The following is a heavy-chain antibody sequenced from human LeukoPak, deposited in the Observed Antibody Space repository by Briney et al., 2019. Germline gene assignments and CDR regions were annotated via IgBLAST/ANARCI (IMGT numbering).Heavy chain of an antibody. CDR3: ARSSFSSGWYEPYYFDS. V-gene: IGHV3-48*03. CDR1: GFTFSSYE. Sequence: GGSLRLSCAASGFTFSSYEMNWVRQAPGKGLEWVSYISSSGNAIYYADSVKGRFTISRDNAKNPLYLQMNSLRAEDTAIYYCARSSFSSGWYEPYYFDSWGQGTLVTVSS. D-gene: IGHD6-19*01. J-gene: IGHJ4*02. CDR2: ISSSGNAI.